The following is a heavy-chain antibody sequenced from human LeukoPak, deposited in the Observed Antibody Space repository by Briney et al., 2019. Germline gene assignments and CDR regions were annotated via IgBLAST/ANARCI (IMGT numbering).Heavy chain of an antibody. CDR3: ARSALDEMVAALSGRPKKRGSFDY. CDR2: IYYSGST. CDR1: GGSISSSSYY. Sequence: PSETLSLTCTVAGGSISSSSYYWGWIRQPPGKGLEWIGSIYYSGSTYYNPSLKSRVTISVDTSKNQFSLKLSSVTAADTAVYYCARSALDEMVAALSGRPKKRGSFDYWGQGTLVTVSS. V-gene: IGHV4-39*07. J-gene: IGHJ4*02. D-gene: IGHD2-15*01.